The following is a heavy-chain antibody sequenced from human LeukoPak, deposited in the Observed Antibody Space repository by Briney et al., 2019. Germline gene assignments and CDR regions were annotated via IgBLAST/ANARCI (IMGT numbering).Heavy chain of an antibody. D-gene: IGHD3-3*01. CDR3: ARVRGTRITIFGVVKNNYGMDV. Sequence: ASVKVSCKVSGYTLTELSMHWVRQAPGQGLEWMGWMNPNSGNTGYAQKFQGRVTMTRNTSISTAYMELSSLRSEDTAVYYCARVRGTRITIFGVVKNNYGMDVWGQGTTVTVSS. CDR1: GYTLTELS. J-gene: IGHJ6*02. CDR2: MNPNSGNT. V-gene: IGHV1-8*01.